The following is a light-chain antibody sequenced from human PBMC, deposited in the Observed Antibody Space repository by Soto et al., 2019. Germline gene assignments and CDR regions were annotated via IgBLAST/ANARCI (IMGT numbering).Light chain of an antibody. J-gene: IGKJ5*01. CDR3: QQYNRYPLT. CDR2: DAS. Sequence: AIQLTQSPSSLSASVGDRVTITCRASQGISSALAWYQQKPGKAPKLLIYDASSLESGVPSRFSGSGSGTAVTLTISSLQPEDFATYSCQQYNRYPLTFGQGTRLEIK. CDR1: QGISSA. V-gene: IGKV1-13*02.